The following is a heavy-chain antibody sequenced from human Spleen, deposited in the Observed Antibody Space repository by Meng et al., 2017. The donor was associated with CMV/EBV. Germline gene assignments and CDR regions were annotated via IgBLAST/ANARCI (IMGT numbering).Heavy chain of an antibody. V-gene: IGHV1-18*04. Sequence: VACRASGHTFTSHGITLVPQAPGQGLEWLGWISPSIGSTNYVQTLEGRVTMTTDRSTTTAYLELRSLRYDDTAVYFCARGTGIFYSWGQGTLVTVSS. CDR3: ARGTGIFYS. CDR1: GHTFTSHG. D-gene: IGHD7-27*01. CDR2: ISPSIGST. J-gene: IGHJ4*02.